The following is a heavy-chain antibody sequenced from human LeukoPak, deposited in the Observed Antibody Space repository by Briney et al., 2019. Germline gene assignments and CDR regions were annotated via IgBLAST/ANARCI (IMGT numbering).Heavy chain of an antibody. CDR2: INPNSGGT. D-gene: IGHD2-15*01. Sequence: GASVKVSCKASGYTFTGYYMHWVRQAPGQGLEWMGWINPNSGGTNYAQKFQGRVTMTRDTSINTAYMELSRLRSDDTAVYYCARDEVVVAATPYYYYYMDVWGKGTTVTVSS. CDR3: ARDEVVVAATPYYYYYMDV. V-gene: IGHV1-2*02. CDR1: GYTFTGYY. J-gene: IGHJ6*03.